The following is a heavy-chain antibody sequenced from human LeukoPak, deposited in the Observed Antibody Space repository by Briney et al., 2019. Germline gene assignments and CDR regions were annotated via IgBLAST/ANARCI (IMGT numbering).Heavy chain of an antibody. CDR3: ARRGPYCSGGSCYSHAFDI. J-gene: IGHJ3*02. CDR2: IYYSGST. CDR1: GGSISSSSYY. Sequence: SETLSLTCTVSGGSISSSSYYWGWIRQPPGKGLEWIGSIYYSGSTYYNPSLKSRVTISVDTSKNQFSLKLSSVTAADTAVYYCARRGPYCSGGSCYSHAFDIWGQGTMVTVSS. V-gene: IGHV4-39*01. D-gene: IGHD2-15*01.